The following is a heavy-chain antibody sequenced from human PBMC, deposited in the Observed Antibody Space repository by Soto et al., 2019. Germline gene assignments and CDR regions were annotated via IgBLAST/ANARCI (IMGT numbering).Heavy chain of an antibody. D-gene: IGHD1-1*01. CDR2: ISVSGDTT. J-gene: IGHJ4*01. Sequence: GGSLRLSCAASGFSVSTYSFAWVRQTPAKGLAWVSGISVSGDTTFYIDSVRGRFTISRDTSKNTLDLQMHSLRVEDSAVYFCARWDGYADLWGHGTLVTVSS. V-gene: IGHV3-23*01. CDR3: ARWDGYADL. CDR1: GFSVSTYS.